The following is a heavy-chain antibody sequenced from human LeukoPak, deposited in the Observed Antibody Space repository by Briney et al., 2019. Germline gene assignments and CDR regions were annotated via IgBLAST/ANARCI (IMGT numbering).Heavy chain of an antibody. CDR3: AKDGRYCSGTTCYQYFDY. Sequence: GGSLRLSCAASGFTFSTYAMSWVRQAPRKGLEWVSSISGSGGNTYYADSVKGRFTISRDNSKNTLYLQMNSLRADDTAVYYCAKDGRYCSGTTCYQYFDYWGQGALVTVSS. D-gene: IGHD2-2*01. V-gene: IGHV3-23*01. CDR2: ISGSGGNT. J-gene: IGHJ4*02. CDR1: GFTFSTYA.